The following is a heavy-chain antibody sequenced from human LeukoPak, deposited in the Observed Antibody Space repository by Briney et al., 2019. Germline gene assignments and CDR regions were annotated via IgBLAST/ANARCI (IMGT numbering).Heavy chain of an antibody. D-gene: IGHD4-23*01. J-gene: IGHJ5*02. V-gene: IGHV1-2*06. CDR3: ARGINSVRFDP. Sequence: GASVKVSCKASGYTFTSYDINWVRQATGQGLEWMGRINPNSGGTNYAQKFQGRVTMTRDTSISTAYMELSRLRSDDTAVYYCARGINSVRFDPWGQGTLVTVSS. CDR1: GYTFTSYD. CDR2: INPNSGGT.